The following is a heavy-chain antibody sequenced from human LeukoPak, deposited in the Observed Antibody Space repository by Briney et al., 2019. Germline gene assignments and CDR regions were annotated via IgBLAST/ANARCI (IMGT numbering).Heavy chain of an antibody. V-gene: IGHV4-61*02. J-gene: IGHJ5*02. D-gene: IGHD6-6*01. CDR3: ARAYSSLSNWFDP. CDR1: GGSISSGSYY. Sequence: PSQTLSLTCTVSGGSISSGSYYWSWIRQHAGKGLEWIGRIYTSGSTNYNPSLKSRVTISVDTSKNQFSLKLSSVTAADTAVYYCARAYSSLSNWFDPWGQGTLVTVSS. CDR2: IYTSGST.